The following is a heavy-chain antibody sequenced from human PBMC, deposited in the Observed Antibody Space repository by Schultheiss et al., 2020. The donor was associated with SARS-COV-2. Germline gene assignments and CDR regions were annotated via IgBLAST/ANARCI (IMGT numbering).Heavy chain of an antibody. D-gene: IGHD4-11*01. CDR1: GGSISSYY. V-gene: IGHV4-59*01. CDR2: IYYSGST. J-gene: IGHJ4*02. CDR3: ARDPPDYSRRPFDY. Sequence: SETLSLTCTVSGGSISSYYWSWIRQPPGKGLEWIGYIYYSGSTNYNPSLKSRVTISVDTSKNQFSLKLSSVTAADTAVYYCARDPPDYSRRPFDYWGQGTLVTVSS.